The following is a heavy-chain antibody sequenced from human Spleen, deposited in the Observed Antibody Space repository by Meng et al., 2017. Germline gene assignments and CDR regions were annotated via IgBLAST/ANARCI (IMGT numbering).Heavy chain of an antibody. CDR1: GSTFNSYW. Sequence: VQLVESGGGLVQPGGSLRLSCAASGSTFNSYWMHWVRQTPGKGLVWVSRITNDGRNTIYADSVKGRFTISRDNAKNTLYLQMNSLRAEDTAVYYCARDSYGVHHWGQGTLVTVSS. V-gene: IGHV3-74*01. CDR2: ITNDGRNT. D-gene: IGHD2-8*01. CDR3: ARDSYGVHH. J-gene: IGHJ5*02.